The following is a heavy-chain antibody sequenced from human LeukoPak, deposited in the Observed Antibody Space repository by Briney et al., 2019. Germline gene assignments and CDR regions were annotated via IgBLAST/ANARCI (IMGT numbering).Heavy chain of an antibody. J-gene: IGHJ4*02. Sequence: PGGSLRLSCAASGFTFSSYWMSWVRQAPGKGLEWVANIKQDGSEKYYVDSVKGRFTISRDNAKNSLYLQMNSLRAEDTAVYYCARFCSGGSCYYAIDYWGQGILVTVSS. CDR1: GFTFSSYW. CDR3: ARFCSGGSCYYAIDY. V-gene: IGHV3-7*01. CDR2: IKQDGSEK. D-gene: IGHD2-15*01.